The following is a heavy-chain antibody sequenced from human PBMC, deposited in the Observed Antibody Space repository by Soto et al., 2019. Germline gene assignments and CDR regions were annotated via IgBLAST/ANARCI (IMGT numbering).Heavy chain of an antibody. CDR2: INAGNGNT. CDR3: ARAPRYDFWSGYPNPDFDY. Sequence: ASVKVSCKASGYTFTSYAMHWVRQAPGQRLEWMGWINAGNGNTKYSQKFQGRVTMTTDTSTSTAYMELRSLRSDDTAVYYCARAPRYDFWSGYPNPDFDYWGQGTLVTVSS. V-gene: IGHV1-3*01. CDR1: GYTFTSYA. J-gene: IGHJ4*02. D-gene: IGHD3-3*01.